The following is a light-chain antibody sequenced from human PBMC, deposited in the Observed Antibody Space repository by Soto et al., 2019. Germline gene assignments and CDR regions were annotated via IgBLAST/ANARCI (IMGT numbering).Light chain of an antibody. CDR1: QSVSSS. J-gene: IGKJ2*01. CDR3: QQRNTWPRT. Sequence: EIVLTQSPATLSLSPGERATLSCRASQSVSSSLAWFQHKPGQAPRLLIYDASNRATGIPARFSGSGSGTDFTLPISSLEPEDFALYYCQQRNTWPRTFGQGPTLEIK. CDR2: DAS. V-gene: IGKV3-11*01.